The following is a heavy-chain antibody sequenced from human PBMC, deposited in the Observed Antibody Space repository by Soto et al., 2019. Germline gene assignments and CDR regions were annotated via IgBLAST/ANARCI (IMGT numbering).Heavy chain of an antibody. D-gene: IGHD1-26*01. V-gene: IGHV3-30*03. J-gene: IGHJ4*02. CDR3: VQGASTAHQPLDS. Sequence: QVQLVESGGGVVQPGRSLRLSCAASGFIFRNFGMHWVRRAPGKGLEWVATISGDGNDKYYPDSMKGRFTISRDNFNNTLYLLLNSLRPEYTSAYHCVQGASTAHQPLDSWGQGVLVTVSS. CDR2: ISGDGNDK. CDR1: GFIFRNFG.